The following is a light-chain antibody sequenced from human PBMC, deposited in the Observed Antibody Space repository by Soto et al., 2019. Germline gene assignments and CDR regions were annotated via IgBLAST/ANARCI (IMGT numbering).Light chain of an antibody. CDR1: SSDVGGYNY. V-gene: IGLV2-14*01. CDR2: DVS. CDR3: SSYTSSSALDVV. J-gene: IGLJ2*01. Sequence: QSVLTQPASVSGSPGQSITISCTGTSSDVGGYNYVSWYQQHPCKAPKLMIYDVSNRPSGVSNRFSGSKSGNTASLTISGLRAEDEADYYCSSYTSSSALDVVFGGGTKLTVL.